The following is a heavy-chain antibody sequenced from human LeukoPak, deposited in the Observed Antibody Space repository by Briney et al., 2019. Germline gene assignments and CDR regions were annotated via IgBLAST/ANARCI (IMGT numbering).Heavy chain of an antibody. CDR2: IYYSGST. J-gene: IGHJ6*02. CDR1: GGSFSGYY. D-gene: IGHD6-6*01. V-gene: IGHV4-34*01. Sequence: PSETLSLTCAVYGGSFSGYYWSWIRQPPGKGLEWIGSIYYSGSTYYNPSLKSRVTISVDTSKNQFSLKLSSVTAADTAVYYCASRYSSSAYYYYGMDVWGQGTTVTVSS. CDR3: ASRYSSSAYYYYGMDV.